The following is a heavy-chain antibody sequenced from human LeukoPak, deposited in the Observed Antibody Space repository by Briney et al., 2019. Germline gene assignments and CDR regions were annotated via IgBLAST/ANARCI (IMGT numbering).Heavy chain of an antibody. CDR1: GDSMINYY. Sequence: SETLSLTCTVSGDSMINYYWSWIRQPPGKGLEWIGYLYYTGSTNYNPSLKSRVTISVDTSKNQFSLRLRSVTAADTAVYYCARGSAVAAFVPWFDPWGQGTLVTVSS. CDR2: LYYTGST. CDR3: ARGSAVAAFVPWFDP. V-gene: IGHV4-59*01. D-gene: IGHD6-19*01. J-gene: IGHJ5*02.